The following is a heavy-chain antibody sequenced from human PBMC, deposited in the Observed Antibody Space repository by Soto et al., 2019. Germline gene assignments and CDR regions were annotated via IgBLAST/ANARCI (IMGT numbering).Heavy chain of an antibody. CDR1: GGSFSNFV. D-gene: IGHD5-12*01. CDR3: ARDFGGEATIRY. Sequence: QVQLVQSGAEVKKPGSSVKVSCKASGGSFSNFVISWVRQAPGQGLEWMGGIIPNFGTTNYAQKFQGKVTITADKTTRTAYLELSGLTSEDTSVYYSARDFGGEATIRYWGQGTLVTVSS. V-gene: IGHV1-69*06. CDR2: IIPNFGTT. J-gene: IGHJ4*02.